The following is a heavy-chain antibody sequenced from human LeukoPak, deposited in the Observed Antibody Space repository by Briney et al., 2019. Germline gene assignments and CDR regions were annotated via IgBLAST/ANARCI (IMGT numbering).Heavy chain of an antibody. CDR2: IYYSGST. D-gene: IGHD6-13*01. CDR1: GGSISSGDYY. V-gene: IGHV4-30-4*01. J-gene: IGHJ4*02. Sequence: SQTLSLTCTVSGGSISSGDYYWSWIRQPPGNGLEWIGYIYYSGSTYYNPSLKSRVTISVDTSKNQFSLKLSSVTAADTAVYYCARAGPGAAGGVGFDSWGQGTLVTVSS. CDR3: ARAGPGAAGGVGFDS.